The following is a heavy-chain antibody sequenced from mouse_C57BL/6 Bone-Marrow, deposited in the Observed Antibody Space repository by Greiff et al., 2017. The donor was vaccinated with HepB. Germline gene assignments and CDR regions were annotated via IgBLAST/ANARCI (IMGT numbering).Heavy chain of an antibody. CDR1: GYTFTSYW. CDR3: AGSTHWYFDV. V-gene: IGHV1-69*01. CDR2: IDPSDSYT. D-gene: IGHD1-1*01. J-gene: IGHJ1*03. Sequence: QVQLKQPGAELVMPGASVKLSCKASGYTFTSYWMHWVKQRPGQGLEWIGEIDPSDSYTNYNQKFKGKSTLTVDKSSSTAYMQLSSLTSEDSAVYYCAGSTHWYFDVWGTGTTVTVSS.